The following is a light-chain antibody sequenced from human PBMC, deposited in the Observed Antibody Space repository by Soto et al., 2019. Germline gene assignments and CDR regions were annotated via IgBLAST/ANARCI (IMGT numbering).Light chain of an antibody. Sequence: DLQMTQSPSTLSASVGDRVTITCRASQSIRSWLAWYQQKPGKVPKLLIYEASSLESGVPSRFSGSGSGTDSSLTISSLQPDDFAPYYCQQSNTYPFTFGPGTKVDIK. CDR2: EAS. J-gene: IGKJ3*01. CDR1: QSIRSW. CDR3: QQSNTYPFT. V-gene: IGKV1-5*03.